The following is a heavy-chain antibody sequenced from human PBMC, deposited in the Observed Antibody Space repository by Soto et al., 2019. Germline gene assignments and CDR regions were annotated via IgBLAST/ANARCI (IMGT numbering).Heavy chain of an antibody. CDR3: ARGLGGGTIFGVVTYYYYYGMDV. D-gene: IGHD3-3*01. CDR1: GYTLTELS. J-gene: IGHJ6*02. CDR2: FNPKDGAA. Sequence: ASVKVSCTVSGYTLTELSMHWVRQAPGKGLEWMGGFNPKDGAANYAQKFQGRVTITADTSTSTAYMELSSLRSEDTAVYYCARGLGGGTIFGVVTYYYYYGMDVWGQGTTVTVSS. V-gene: IGHV1-24*01.